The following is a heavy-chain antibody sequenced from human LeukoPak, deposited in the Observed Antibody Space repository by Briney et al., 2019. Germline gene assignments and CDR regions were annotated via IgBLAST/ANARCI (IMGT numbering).Heavy chain of an antibody. CDR3: ARDVNLLSVPAFDI. D-gene: IGHD2-2*01. CDR1: GYSISSGYY. CDR2: IFHSGST. Sequence: SETLSLTCTVSGYSISSGYYWGWIRQPPGKGLEWIGSIFHSGSTYSNPSLNSRVTISLDTSKNQFSLKLSSVTAADTAVYYCARDVNLLSVPAFDIWGQGTMVTVSS. V-gene: IGHV4-38-2*02. J-gene: IGHJ3*02.